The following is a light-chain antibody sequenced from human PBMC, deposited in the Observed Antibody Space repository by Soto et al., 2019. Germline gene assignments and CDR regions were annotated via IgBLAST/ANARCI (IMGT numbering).Light chain of an antibody. V-gene: IGKV1-39*01. Sequence: IQMTQSPSSLSASVGDSVTVTCRASQSINIYLNWYQQKPGKAPTLLIYGASSLQSGLPSRFTGGGSRTDFHLTISSLQTEYFATYYFHQSCRSPYTFGPGTKLEIK. CDR2: GAS. J-gene: IGKJ2*01. CDR1: QSINIY. CDR3: HQSCRSPYT.